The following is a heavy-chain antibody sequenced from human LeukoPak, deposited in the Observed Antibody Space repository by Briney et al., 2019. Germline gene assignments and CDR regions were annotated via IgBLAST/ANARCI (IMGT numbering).Heavy chain of an antibody. CDR3: AKGGYDPDYYFDY. Sequence: GGALRLSCAASGFTFDDYAMHWVRQAPGRGLEGVSLISWEGGSTYYADSVKGRFTISRDNSKKSLYLQMNSLRPEDTALYYCAKGGYDPDYYFDYWGQGTLVTVSS. CDR2: ISWEGGST. CDR1: GFTFDDYA. D-gene: IGHD1-1*01. J-gene: IGHJ4*02. V-gene: IGHV3-43D*03.